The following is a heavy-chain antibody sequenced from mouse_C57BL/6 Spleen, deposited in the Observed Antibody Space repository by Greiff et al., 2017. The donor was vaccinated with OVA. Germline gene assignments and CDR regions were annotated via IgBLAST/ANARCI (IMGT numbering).Heavy chain of an antibody. Sequence: QVQLKQSGAELVRPGTSVKLSCKASGYTFTNYWIGWAKQRPGHGLEWIGDIYPGGGYTNYNEKFKGKATLTADKSSSTAYMQFSSLTSEDSAIYYGARGGGDYEAWFAYWGQGALVTVSA. CDR1: GYTFTNYW. D-gene: IGHD2-4*01. CDR3: ARGGGDYEAWFAY. CDR2: IYPGGGYT. J-gene: IGHJ3*01. V-gene: IGHV1-63*01.